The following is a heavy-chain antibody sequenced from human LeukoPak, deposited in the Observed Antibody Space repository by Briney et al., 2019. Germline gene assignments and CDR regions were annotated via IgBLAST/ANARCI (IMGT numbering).Heavy chain of an antibody. CDR2: INGGNGNT. V-gene: IGHV1-3*01. CDR3: ARGGAAAGTSNWFDP. D-gene: IGHD6-13*01. CDR1: GYTFTSYG. Sequence: ASVKVSCKASGYTFTSYGMHWVRQAPGQSLEWMGWINGGNGNTKYSEKFQGRVTIIRDTSATTAYMELRSLRSDDTAVYFCARGGAAAGTSNWFDPWGQGTLVIVSS. J-gene: IGHJ5*02.